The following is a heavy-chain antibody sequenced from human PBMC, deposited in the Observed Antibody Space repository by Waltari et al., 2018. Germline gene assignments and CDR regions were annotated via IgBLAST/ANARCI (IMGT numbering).Heavy chain of an antibody. D-gene: IGHD6-19*01. CDR1: GFTFSSYA. J-gene: IGHJ4*02. V-gene: IGHV3-23*01. Sequence: EVQLLESGGGLVQPGGSLRLSCAASGFTFSSYAMSWVRQAPGKGLEWVSAISVSGGSTNYADSVKGRFTISRDNSKNTLYLQMNSLRAEDTAVYYCACQRLIQWLDTDYWGQGTLVTVSS. CDR2: ISVSGGST. CDR3: ACQRLIQWLDTDY.